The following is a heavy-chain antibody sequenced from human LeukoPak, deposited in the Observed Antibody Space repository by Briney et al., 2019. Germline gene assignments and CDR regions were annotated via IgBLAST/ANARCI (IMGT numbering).Heavy chain of an antibody. CDR1: GYTFTSYW. V-gene: IGHV5-51*01. J-gene: IGHJ4*02. CDR2: IYPGDSNT. Sequence: GESLKISCKGSGYTFTSYWIGWVRQMPGKGLEWMWIIYPGDSNTKYSPSFQGQVTLSADKSISTAYLQWGSLKASDTAMYYCARQRCSGWYSLGGGFDYWGQGTLVTVSS. CDR3: ARQRCSGWYSLGGGFDY. D-gene: IGHD6-19*01.